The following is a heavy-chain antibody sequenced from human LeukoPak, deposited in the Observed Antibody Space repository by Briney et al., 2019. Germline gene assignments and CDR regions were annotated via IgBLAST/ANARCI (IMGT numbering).Heavy chain of an antibody. CDR2: INPRGDYT. D-gene: IGHD2-21*02. Sequence: ASVKVSCKAVGDTFSIYGISWVRQAPGQGLEWMGIINPRGDYTTYAQNFQGRVTMTRDTSTSTIYMELSSLRSEDTAVYYCARSGYLVVTAYDAFDIWGQGTMVTVSS. V-gene: IGHV1-46*01. J-gene: IGHJ3*02. CDR3: ARSGYLVVTAYDAFDI. CDR1: GDTFSIYG.